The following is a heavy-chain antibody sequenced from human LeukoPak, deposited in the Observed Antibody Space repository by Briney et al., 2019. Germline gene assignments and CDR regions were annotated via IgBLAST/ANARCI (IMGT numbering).Heavy chain of an antibody. D-gene: IGHD6-13*01. CDR1: GFTFSHAW. Sequence: GGFLRLSCAASGFTFSHAWMNWVRQAPGKGQGWVAVISYDGSNKYYADSVKSRFTISRDNSKNTLYLQMNSLRAEDTAVYYCAKDASWARIAAAGKSLDYWGQGTLVTVSS. CDR2: ISYDGSNK. V-gene: IGHV3-30*18. CDR3: AKDASWARIAAAGKSLDY. J-gene: IGHJ4*02.